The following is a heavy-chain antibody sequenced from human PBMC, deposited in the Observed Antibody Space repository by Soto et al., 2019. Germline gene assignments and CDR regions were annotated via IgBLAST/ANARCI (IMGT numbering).Heavy chain of an antibody. CDR3: ARDVFLTHFDY. J-gene: IGHJ4*02. CDR2: ISAYNGNT. V-gene: IGHV1-18*04. CDR1: VYTFTSYG. Sequence: XSVKVSCKASVYTFTSYGISWVRQAPGQGLEWMGWISAYNGNTNYAQKLQGRVTMTTDTSTSTAYMELRSLRSDDTAVYYCARDVFLTHFDYWRQGTLVTVSS. D-gene: IGHD3-10*02.